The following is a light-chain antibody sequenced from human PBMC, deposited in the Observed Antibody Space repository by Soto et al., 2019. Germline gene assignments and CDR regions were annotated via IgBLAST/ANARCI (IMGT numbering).Light chain of an antibody. J-gene: IGKJ1*01. CDR1: QTISSW. CDR3: QQYNSYQWT. CDR2: KAS. V-gene: IGKV1-5*03. Sequence: DIQLTQSPSFLSASVGDRVTITCRASQTISSWLAWYQQKPGKAPKLLIYKASTLKSGVPSRFSGSGSGTEFTLTISSLQPDDFATYYCQQYNSYQWTFGQGTKVDI.